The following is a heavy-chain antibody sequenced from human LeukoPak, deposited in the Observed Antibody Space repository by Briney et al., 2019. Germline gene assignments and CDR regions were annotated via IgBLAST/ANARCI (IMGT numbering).Heavy chain of an antibody. Sequence: SETLSLTCTVSGDSIINYYWSWIRQSPGKGLEWIGYIYYSGSTKYNPSLKSRVTISVDTSKNQSSLKLSSVTAADTAVYYCARHRGSGSPYFDYWGQGTLVTVSS. V-gene: IGHV4-59*08. D-gene: IGHD3-10*01. J-gene: IGHJ4*02. CDR2: IYYSGST. CDR3: ARHRGSGSPYFDY. CDR1: GDSIINYY.